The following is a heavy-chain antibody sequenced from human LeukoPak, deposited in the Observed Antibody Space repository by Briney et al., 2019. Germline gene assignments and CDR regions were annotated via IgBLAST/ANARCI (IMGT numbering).Heavy chain of an antibody. J-gene: IGHJ4*02. CDR3: AKAVRSMVTGGGYFDS. D-gene: IGHD3-10*01. CDR2: LSGGGDSR. CDR1: GFAFSNYA. V-gene: IGHV3-23*01. Sequence: GGSLRLSCAASGFAFSNYAMSWVRQAPGQGLEWVSSLSGGGDSRYYADSVMGRFTISRDNSKNTLYLQMNGLRAEDTAVYYCAKAVRSMVTGGGYFDSWGQGTLVTVSS.